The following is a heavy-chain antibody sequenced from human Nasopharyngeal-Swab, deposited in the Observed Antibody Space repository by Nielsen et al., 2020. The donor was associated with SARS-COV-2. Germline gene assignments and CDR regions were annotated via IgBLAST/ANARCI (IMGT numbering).Heavy chain of an antibody. D-gene: IGHD6-19*01. CDR2: MNPNSGNT. J-gene: IGHJ5*02. V-gene: IGHV1-8*01. Sequence: ASVKASCKASGYTFTSYDINWVRQATGQGLEWMGWMNPNSGNTGYAQKFQGRVTMTRNTSISTAYMELSSLRSEDTAVYYCARAGYSSGWYLFDPWGQGTLVTVSS. CDR1: GYTFTSYD. CDR3: ARAGYSSGWYLFDP.